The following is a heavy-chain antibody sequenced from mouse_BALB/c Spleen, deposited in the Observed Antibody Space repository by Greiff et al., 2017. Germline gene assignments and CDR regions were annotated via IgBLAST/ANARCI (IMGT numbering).Heavy chain of an antibody. CDR1: GYTFTDYN. D-gene: IGHD2-4*01. J-gene: IGHJ3*01. CDR3: ARGYDYDDVPFAY. CDR2: IYPYNGGT. Sequence: VQLQQSGPELVKPGASVKISCKASGYTFTDYNMHWVKQSHGKSLEWIGYIYPYNGGTGYNQKFKSKATLTVDNSSSTAYMELRSLTSEDSAVYYCARGYDYDDVPFAYWGQGTLVTVSA. V-gene: IGHV1S29*02.